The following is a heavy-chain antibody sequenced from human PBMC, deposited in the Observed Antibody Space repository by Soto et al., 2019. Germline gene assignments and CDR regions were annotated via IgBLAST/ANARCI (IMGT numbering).Heavy chain of an antibody. CDR3: ARVWTTVTNWCDP. D-gene: IGHD4-17*01. V-gene: IGHV4-4*02. J-gene: IGHJ5*02. CDR1: GGAINSTNW. CDR2: IYHRGST. Sequence: QVQLPESGPGMVKPSGTLSLTCAVSGGAINSTNWWSWVRQPPGKGLEWIGEIYHRGSTNYHPSLKRRVTISVDKSKNQFTRKLSSVTAADTAVYYCARVWTTVTNWCDPWDQGTLVTFSS.